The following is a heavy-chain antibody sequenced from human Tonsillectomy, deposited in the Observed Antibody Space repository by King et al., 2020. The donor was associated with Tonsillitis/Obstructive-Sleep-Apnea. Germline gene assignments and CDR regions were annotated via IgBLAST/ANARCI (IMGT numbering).Heavy chain of an antibody. V-gene: IGHV4-34*01. CDR1: GGSFSVFY. CDR3: ARASEAFDI. J-gene: IGHJ3*02. Sequence: LQQWGAGLLKPSETLSLTCAVYGGSFSVFYWSWIRQPPGKGLEWIGEIYHSGSTNYNPSLKSRVTISVDTSKNRFSLQLSSVTAADTAAYYCARASEAFDIWGQGTMVTVSS. CDR2: IYHSGST. D-gene: IGHD6-6*01.